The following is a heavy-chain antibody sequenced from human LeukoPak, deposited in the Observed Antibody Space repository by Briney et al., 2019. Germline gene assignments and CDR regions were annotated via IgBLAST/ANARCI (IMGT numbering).Heavy chain of an antibody. Sequence: GGSLRLSCADSGFTFSSYWMSWVRQAPGKGLEWVANIKQDGSQTYYADSVKGRFTISRDKAQNSIYLQMNSLRVEDTAVYYCARDSRATGVHEYWGQGTLVTVSS. V-gene: IGHV3-7*05. CDR1: GFTFSSYW. CDR2: IKQDGSQT. D-gene: IGHD2-8*02. CDR3: ARDSRATGVHEY. J-gene: IGHJ4*02.